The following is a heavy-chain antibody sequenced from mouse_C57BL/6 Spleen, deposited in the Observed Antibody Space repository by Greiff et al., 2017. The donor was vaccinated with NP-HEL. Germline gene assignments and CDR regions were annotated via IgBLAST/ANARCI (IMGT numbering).Heavy chain of an antibody. J-gene: IGHJ3*01. CDR2: IDPSDSYT. Sequence: QVQLQQPGAELVKPGASVKLSCKASGYTFTSYWMQWVKQRPGQGLEWIGEIDPSDSYTNYNQKFKGKATLTVDTSSSTAYMQLSSLTSEDSAVYYCARSARYGSSYAFAYWGQVTLVTVSA. V-gene: IGHV1-50*01. CDR3: ARSARYGSSYAFAY. CDR1: GYTFTSYW. D-gene: IGHD1-1*01.